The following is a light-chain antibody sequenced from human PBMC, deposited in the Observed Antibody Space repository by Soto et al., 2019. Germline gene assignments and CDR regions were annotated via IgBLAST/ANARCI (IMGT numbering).Light chain of an antibody. CDR2: DVS. Sequence: QSVLTQPASVSGCPGQSITISCTGTSSDVGGYNYVSWYQHHPGKAPKLIIYDVSNRPSGVSIRFSGSKSDNTASLTISGLQPEDEADYHCSSYTTSNTRQIVFGTGTQLTVL. CDR3: SSYTTSNTRQIV. V-gene: IGLV2-14*03. J-gene: IGLJ1*01. CDR1: SSDVGGYNY.